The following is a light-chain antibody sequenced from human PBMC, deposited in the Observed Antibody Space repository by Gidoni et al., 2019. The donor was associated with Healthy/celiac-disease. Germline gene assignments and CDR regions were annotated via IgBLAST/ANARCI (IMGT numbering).Light chain of an antibody. J-gene: IGKJ5*01. CDR2: AAS. Sequence: DIQLTQSPSFLSASVGDRVTITCRASRGISSYLAWYQQKPGKAPKLLIYAASTLQSGVPSRFSGSGSGTEFTLTISSLQPEDFATYSCQQLNSYPLTFGQGTRLEIK. V-gene: IGKV1-9*01. CDR3: QQLNSYPLT. CDR1: RGISSY.